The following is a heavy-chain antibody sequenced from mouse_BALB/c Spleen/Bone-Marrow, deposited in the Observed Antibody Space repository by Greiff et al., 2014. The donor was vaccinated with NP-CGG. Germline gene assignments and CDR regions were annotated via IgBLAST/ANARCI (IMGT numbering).Heavy chain of an antibody. D-gene: IGHD2-1*01. V-gene: IGHV1S81*02. CDR3: ARDGNYRYAMDY. CDR1: GFTFTSYW. Sequence: QVQLQQSGDELVKPGASVKLSCKASGFTFTSYWMHWVKQRPGQGPEWIGEINPSNGRTNYNEKFKSKATLTEDKSSSTAYMQLSSLTSEDSAVYYCARDGNYRYAMDYWGQGTSVTVSS. CDR2: INPSNGRT. J-gene: IGHJ4*01.